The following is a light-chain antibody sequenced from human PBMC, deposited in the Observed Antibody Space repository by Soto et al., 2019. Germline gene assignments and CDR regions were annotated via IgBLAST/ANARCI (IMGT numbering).Light chain of an antibody. CDR3: QSYDSFNRV. CDR2: DDN. J-gene: IGLJ3*02. CDR1: SGSIATNY. V-gene: IGLV6-57*04. Sequence: NFMLTQPHSVSESPGKTVTISCSRSSGSIATNYVQWYQQRPGSAPTTVIYDDNQRPSGVPDRFSGSIDSFSNSASLTISGLKAVDEADYYCQSYDSFNRVFGGGTKQTVL.